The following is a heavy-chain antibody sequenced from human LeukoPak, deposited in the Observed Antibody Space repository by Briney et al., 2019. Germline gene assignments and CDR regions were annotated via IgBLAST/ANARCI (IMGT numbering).Heavy chain of an antibody. Sequence: GGSLRLSCAASGFTFSSYSMNWVRQAPGKGLEWVSSISSSSSYIYYADSVKGRFTISRDNAKNSLYLQMNSLRAEDTAVYYCARDTCSGGSCYYYYVMDVWGQGTTVTVSS. J-gene: IGHJ6*02. V-gene: IGHV3-21*01. D-gene: IGHD2-15*01. CDR2: ISSSSSYI. CDR3: ARDTCSGGSCYYYYVMDV. CDR1: GFTFSSYS.